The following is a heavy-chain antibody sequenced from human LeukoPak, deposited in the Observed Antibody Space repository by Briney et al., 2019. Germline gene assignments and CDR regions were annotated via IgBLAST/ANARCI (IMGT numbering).Heavy chain of an antibody. CDR1: GFTFNNYG. CDR3: AREGTTVTAGGIDY. D-gene: IGHD4-17*01. Sequence: GGSLRLSCAASGFTFNNYGMHWVRQAPGKGLEWVAVISYDGRNIHYPDSVKGRFTISRDNAKNSLYLQMNSLRAEDTAVYYCAREGTTVTAGGIDYWGQGTLVTASS. J-gene: IGHJ4*02. CDR2: ISYDGRNI. V-gene: IGHV3-30*03.